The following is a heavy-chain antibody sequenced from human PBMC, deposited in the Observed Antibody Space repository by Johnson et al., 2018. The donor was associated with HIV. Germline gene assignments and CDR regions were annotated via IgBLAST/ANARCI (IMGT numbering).Heavy chain of an antibody. V-gene: IGHV3-23*04. D-gene: IGHD6-6*01. Sequence: EVQLVESGGGVVRPGGSLRLSCAAFGFTFDDYGMSWVRQAPEKGLEWVSAISGSGGSTYYADSVKGRFTISRDNSKNTLYLQMNSLRAEDTAVYYCAKDRGSALVQLPIFPSAFDIWGQGTMVTVSS. J-gene: IGHJ3*02. CDR2: ISGSGGST. CDR1: GFTFDDYG. CDR3: AKDRGSALVQLPIFPSAFDI.